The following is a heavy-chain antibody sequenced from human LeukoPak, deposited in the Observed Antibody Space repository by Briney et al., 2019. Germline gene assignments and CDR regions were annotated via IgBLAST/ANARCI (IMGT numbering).Heavy chain of an antibody. Sequence: PGGSLRLTCAASGLTFSDYSMNWVRQAPGKELEWISYIGIDSGNTNYADSVKGRFTISGDKAKNSLYLQMNSLRVEDTAVYYCARDYKYAFDNWGQGTLVTVSS. V-gene: IGHV3-48*01. CDR1: GLTFSDYS. CDR3: ARDYKYAFDN. CDR2: IGIDSGNT. J-gene: IGHJ4*02. D-gene: IGHD5-24*01.